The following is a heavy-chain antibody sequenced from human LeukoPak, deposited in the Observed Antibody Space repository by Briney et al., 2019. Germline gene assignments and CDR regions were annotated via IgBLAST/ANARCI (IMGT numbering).Heavy chain of an antibody. J-gene: IGHJ6*02. V-gene: IGHV3-23*01. D-gene: IGHD2-15*01. CDR2: ISGSGGST. Sequence: GGSLRLSCAASGFIFSNYAMSWVRQAPGKGLEWVSAISGSGGSTYYADSVKGRFTISRDNSKNTLYLQMNSLRAEDTAVYYCAKSEPYCSGGSCFFNYYYGMDVWGQGTTVTVSS. CDR3: AKSEPYCSGGSCFFNYYYGMDV. CDR1: GFIFSNYA.